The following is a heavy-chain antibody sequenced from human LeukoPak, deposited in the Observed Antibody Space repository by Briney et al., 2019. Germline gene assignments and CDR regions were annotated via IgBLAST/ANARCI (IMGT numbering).Heavy chain of an antibody. Sequence: GGSLRLSCAASGLTFSSYSMSWIRQAPGKGLEWVSSISSSTSYIYYADSVKGRFTISKDNAKNSLYLQMNSLRAEDTAVYYCARAGGSTVSHSDYWGQGTLVTVSS. CDR3: ARAGGSTVSHSDY. CDR2: ISSSTSYI. J-gene: IGHJ4*02. V-gene: IGHV3-21*01. D-gene: IGHD4-17*01. CDR1: GLTFSSYS.